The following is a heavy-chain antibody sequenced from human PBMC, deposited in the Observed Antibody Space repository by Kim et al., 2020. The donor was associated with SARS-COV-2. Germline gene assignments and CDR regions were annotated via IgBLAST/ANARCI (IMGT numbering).Heavy chain of an antibody. Sequence: SLKSRLTITKDTSKNQVVLTMTNMDPVDTATYYCAHNPAGIQLWFQFDYWGQGTLVTVSS. V-gene: IGHV2-5*01. D-gene: IGHD5-18*01. J-gene: IGHJ4*02. CDR3: AHNPAGIQLWFQFDY.